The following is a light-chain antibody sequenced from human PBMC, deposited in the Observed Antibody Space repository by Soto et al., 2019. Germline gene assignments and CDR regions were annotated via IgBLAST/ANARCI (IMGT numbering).Light chain of an antibody. CDR3: QQYDKWPPIT. Sequence: EVVLTQSPATLSVSPGERATLSCRASQSVVENLAWYQQKPGQAPRLLIYRASTRATGVPDRFSGGGSGTEFTLTIRSLQSEDFAVYYCQQYDKWPPITFGQGTRLE. CDR2: RAS. CDR1: QSVVEN. J-gene: IGKJ5*01. V-gene: IGKV3-15*01.